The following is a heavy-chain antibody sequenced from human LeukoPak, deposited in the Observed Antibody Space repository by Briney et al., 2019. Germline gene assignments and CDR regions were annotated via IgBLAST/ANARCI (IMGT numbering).Heavy chain of an antibody. J-gene: IGHJ6*02. V-gene: IGHV3-21*01. CDR1: GXTFSSYS. D-gene: IGHD1-26*01. CDR3: AKEVLPTVLWGAMDV. CDR2: ISSSSCI. Sequence: GGSLRLSCAASGXTFSSYSMNWVRQAPGKGLEWVSSISSSSCIYYADSVKGRFTISRDNSKNTLYLQMNSLRAEDSAVYYCAKEVLPTVLWGAMDVWGQGTTVTVSS.